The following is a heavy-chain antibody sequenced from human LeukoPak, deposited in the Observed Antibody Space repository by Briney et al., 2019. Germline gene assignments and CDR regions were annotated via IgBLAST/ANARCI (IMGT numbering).Heavy chain of an antibody. CDR3: ARGDSLYDILTGYYKRSFDY. V-gene: IGHV3-11*01. J-gene: IGHJ4*02. Sequence: GGSLRLSCAAFGFTFSDYYMSWIRQAPGKGLEWVSYISSSGSTIYYADSVKGRFTISRDNAKNSLYLQMNSLRPEDTAVYYCARGDSLYDILTGYYKRSFDYWGQGTLVTVSS. CDR1: GFTFSDYY. D-gene: IGHD3-9*01. CDR2: ISSSGSTI.